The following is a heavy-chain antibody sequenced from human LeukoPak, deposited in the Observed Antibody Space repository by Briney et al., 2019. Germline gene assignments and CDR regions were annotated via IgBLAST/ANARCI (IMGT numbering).Heavy chain of an antibody. CDR3: ARDEVGVTTEFDY. CDR2: ISPSGSTI. CDR1: GFTFSTYG. D-gene: IGHD1-26*01. J-gene: IGHJ4*02. V-gene: IGHV3-48*04. Sequence: GGSLRLSCVVSGFTFSTYGMSWVRQAPGKGLEWVSYISPSGSTIYYAESVKGRFTISRDNAKNSLYLQMNSLRVEDTAVYYCARDEVGVTTEFDYWGQGTVVTVSS.